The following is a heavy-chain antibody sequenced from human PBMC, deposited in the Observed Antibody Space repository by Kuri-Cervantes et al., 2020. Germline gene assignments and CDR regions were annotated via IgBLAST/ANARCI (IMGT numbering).Heavy chain of an antibody. CDR3: ARGESGDYYSTMGGYYYGMDV. D-gene: IGHD2/OR15-2a*01. Sequence: ASVKVSCKASGYTFTGYYMHWVRQAPGQGREWMGWINPNSGGTNYAQKFQGRVTMTRDTSISTAYMELSKLRSHDTPVYYCARGESGDYYSTMGGYYYGMDVWGQGTTVTVSS. CDR1: GYTFTGYY. CDR2: INPNSGGT. V-gene: IGHV1-2*02. J-gene: IGHJ6*02.